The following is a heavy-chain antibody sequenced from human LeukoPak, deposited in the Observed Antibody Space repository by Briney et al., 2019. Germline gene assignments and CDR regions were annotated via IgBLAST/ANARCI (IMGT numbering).Heavy chain of an antibody. CDR2: ISYDGSNE. CDR1: GFTFSGYA. Sequence: PGGSLRLSCAASGFTFSGYAMHWVRQAPGKGLEWVAVISYDGSNEYYADSVKGRFTISRDNSKNTLYLQMNSLSVEDTAVYYCARVGYYASGPFSCFDYWGQGTLVTVSS. CDR3: ARVGYYASGPFSCFDY. J-gene: IGHJ4*02. D-gene: IGHD3-10*01. V-gene: IGHV3-30-3*01.